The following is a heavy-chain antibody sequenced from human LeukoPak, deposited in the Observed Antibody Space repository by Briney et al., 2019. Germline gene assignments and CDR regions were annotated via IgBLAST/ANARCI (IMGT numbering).Heavy chain of an antibody. CDR2: IIPIFGTA. V-gene: IGHV1-69*13. J-gene: IGHJ4*02. CDR1: GGTFSSYA. Sequence: EASVKVSCKASGGTFSSYAISWVRQAPGQGLEWMGGIIPIFGTANYAQKFQGRVTITADESTSTAYMELSSLRSEDTAVYYCAREGTSDIGSYSFDYWGQGTLVTVSS. CDR3: AREGTSDIGSYSFDY. D-gene: IGHD1-26*01.